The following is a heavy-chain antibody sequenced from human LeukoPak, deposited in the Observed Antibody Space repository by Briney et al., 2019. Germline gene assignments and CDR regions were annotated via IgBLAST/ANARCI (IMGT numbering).Heavy chain of an antibody. CDR2: IYYSGNT. CDR3: ARSHMFSSGWWEYYFDY. Sequence: SETLSLTCTVSGGSISSYYWSWIRQPPGKGLEWVGYIYYSGNTKYNPSLKSRVTISVDTSKNQFSLKLSSVTAADTAVYYFARSHMFSSGWWEYYFDYWGQGTLVTVSS. D-gene: IGHD6-19*01. J-gene: IGHJ4*02. CDR1: GGSISSYY. V-gene: IGHV4-59*01.